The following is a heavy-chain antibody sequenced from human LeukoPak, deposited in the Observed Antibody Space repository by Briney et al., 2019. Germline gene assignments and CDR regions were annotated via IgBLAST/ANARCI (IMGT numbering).Heavy chain of an antibody. J-gene: IGHJ4*02. CDR3: AGDRNSDWYSPLDY. CDR1: GFTFTKCA. Sequence: GESLRLSCVVSGFTFTKCAMSWIRQAPGKGLEWVAIITATGDTAYYADSVKGRFTISRDNSRNTVYMQMDSLRAEDTAIYYCAGDRNSDWYSPLDYWGQGSQVTVSP. V-gene: IGHV3-23*01. CDR2: ITATGDTA. D-gene: IGHD6-19*01.